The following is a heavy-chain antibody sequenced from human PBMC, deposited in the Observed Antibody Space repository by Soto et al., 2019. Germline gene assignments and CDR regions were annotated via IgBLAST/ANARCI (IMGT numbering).Heavy chain of an antibody. D-gene: IGHD3-22*01. CDR2: IFSNDEK. Sequence: GSGPTLVNPTETLTLTCTVSGFSLSNARMGVSWIRQPPGKALEWLAHIFSNDEKSYSTSLKSRLTISKDTSKSQVVLTMTNMDPVDTATYYCARTLHYYDSSGYPNWFDPWGQGTLVTVSS. CDR3: ARTLHYYDSSGYPNWFDP. V-gene: IGHV2-26*01. CDR1: GFSLSNARMG. J-gene: IGHJ5*02.